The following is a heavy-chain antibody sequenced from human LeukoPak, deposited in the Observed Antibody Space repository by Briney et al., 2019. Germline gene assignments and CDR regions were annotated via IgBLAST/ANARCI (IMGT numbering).Heavy chain of an antibody. CDR2: ISFNGKNK. J-gene: IGHJ4*02. D-gene: IGHD1-26*01. V-gene: IGHV3-30*04. Sequence: HPGRSLRLSCAASGFTFGSYAMHWARQAPGKGLEWVSVISFNGKNKYYADSVKGRFTISRDNPRNTLYLQINSLRTDDTAMYFCARDIWEDDVVGSTTVPDYWGQGTLVIVSS. CDR1: GFTFGSYA. CDR3: ARDIWEDDVVGSTTVPDY.